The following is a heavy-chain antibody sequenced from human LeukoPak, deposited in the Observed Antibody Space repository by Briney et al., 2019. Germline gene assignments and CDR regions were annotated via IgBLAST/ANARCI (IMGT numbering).Heavy chain of an antibody. Sequence: PGGSLRLSCAASGFPFSNHAMSWVRQAPGKGLDWVSAIGSDGSTYYADSVKGRFTISRDNSKNTLYLQMNSLRGEDTAVYYCAKGRETSSWYNFDYWGQGTLVTVSS. D-gene: IGHD6-13*01. J-gene: IGHJ4*02. CDR3: AKGRETSSWYNFDY. V-gene: IGHV3-23*01. CDR1: GFPFSNHA. CDR2: IGSDGST.